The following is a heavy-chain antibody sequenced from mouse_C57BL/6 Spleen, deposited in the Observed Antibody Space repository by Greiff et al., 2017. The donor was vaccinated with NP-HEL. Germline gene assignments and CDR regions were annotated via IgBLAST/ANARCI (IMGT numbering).Heavy chain of an antibody. CDR1: GFSLTSYA. CDR3: ARAYGSSSAKAMDY. D-gene: IGHD1-1*01. CDR2: IWTGGST. Sequence: VQLVESGPGLVAPSQSLSITCTVSGFSLTSYAISWVRQPPGKGLEWLGVIWTGGSTNYNSALKSRLSISKDNSKSQVFLKMNSLQTDDTARYYCARAYGSSSAKAMDYWGQGTSVTVSS. J-gene: IGHJ4*01. V-gene: IGHV2-9-1*01.